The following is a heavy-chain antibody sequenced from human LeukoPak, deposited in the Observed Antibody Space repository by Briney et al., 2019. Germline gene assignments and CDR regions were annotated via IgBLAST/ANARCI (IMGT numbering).Heavy chain of an antibody. CDR1: GFTISSYA. Sequence: RGSLRLSCAASGFTISSYAMSWVSQAPGKGMEWVSAISGSGGSTYYADSVKGRFTISRDNSKNTLCMQMNSLRAEDTAVYYCATPDVVVPAAITLGYWGQGALVTVSS. J-gene: IGHJ4*02. D-gene: IGHD2-2*01. CDR3: ATPDVVVPAAITLGY. CDR2: ISGSGGST. V-gene: IGHV3-23*01.